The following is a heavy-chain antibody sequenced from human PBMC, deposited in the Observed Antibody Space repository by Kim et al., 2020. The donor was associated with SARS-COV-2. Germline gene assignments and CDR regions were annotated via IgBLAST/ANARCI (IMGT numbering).Heavy chain of an antibody. CDR3: ARVSNSGSYYFDH. CDR2: ISSSSNYI. D-gene: IGHD1-26*01. V-gene: IGHV3-21*01. J-gene: IGHJ4*02. CDR1: GFTFSSYS. Sequence: GGSLRLSCAASGFTFSSYSMNWVRQAPGKGLEWVSSISSSSNYIYYAASVKGRFTISRDNAKTSLYLQMNSLSAEDTAVYYCARVSNSGSYYFDHCGQGT.